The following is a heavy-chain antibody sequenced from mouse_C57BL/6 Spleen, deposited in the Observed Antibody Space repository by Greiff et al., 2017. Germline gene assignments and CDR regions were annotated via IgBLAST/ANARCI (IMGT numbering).Heavy chain of an antibody. Sequence: EVQLQQSGPGLVKPSQSLSLTCSVTGYSITSGYYWNWIRQFPGNKLEWMGYISYDGSNNYNPSLKNRISITRDTSKNQFFLKLNSVTTEDTATYYCAREEGAFYYFDYWGQGTTLTVSS. J-gene: IGHJ2*01. CDR1: GYSITSGYY. D-gene: IGHD3-3*01. CDR3: AREEGAFYYFDY. V-gene: IGHV3-6*01. CDR2: ISYDGSN.